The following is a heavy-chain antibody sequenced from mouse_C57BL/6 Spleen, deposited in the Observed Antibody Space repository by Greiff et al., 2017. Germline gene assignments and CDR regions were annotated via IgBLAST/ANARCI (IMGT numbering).Heavy chain of an antibody. Sequence: FSLTSYGVHWVRQSPGKGLEWLGVIWSGGSTDYNAAFISRLSISKDNSKSQVFFKMNSLQADDTAIYYCARNFPYDYDGYYFDYWGQGTTLTVSS. V-gene: IGHV2-2*01. CDR1: FSLTSYG. J-gene: IGHJ2*01. D-gene: IGHD2-4*01. CDR3: ARNFPYDYDGYYFDY. CDR2: IWSGGST.